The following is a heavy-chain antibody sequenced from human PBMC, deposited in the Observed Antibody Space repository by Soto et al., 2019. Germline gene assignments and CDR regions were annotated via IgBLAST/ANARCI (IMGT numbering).Heavy chain of an antibody. CDR3: ARGGIYYDSSGYYYYYYYGMDV. V-gene: IGHV1-8*01. CDR1: GYTFTSYD. J-gene: IGHJ6*02. D-gene: IGHD3-22*01. Sequence: ASVKASCKASGYTFTSYDINWVRQATGQGLEWMGWMNPNSGNTGYAQKFQGRVTMTRNTSISTAYMELSSLRSEDTAVYYCARGGIYYDSSGYYYYYYYGMDVWGQGTTVTVSS. CDR2: MNPNSGNT.